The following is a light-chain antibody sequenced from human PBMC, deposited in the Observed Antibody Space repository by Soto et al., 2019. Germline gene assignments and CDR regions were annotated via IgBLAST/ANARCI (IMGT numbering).Light chain of an antibody. CDR3: QQANSFPLT. J-gene: IGKJ4*01. CDR1: QSITTY. CDR2: AAS. Sequence: DIQMTQSPSSLSSYVLCIFTITCLASQSITTYLNWYQQKPGKAPKLLIYAASSLQSGVPSRFSGSGSGTDFTLTISSLQPEDFATYYCQQANSFPLTFGGGTKVDIK. V-gene: IGKV1-39*01.